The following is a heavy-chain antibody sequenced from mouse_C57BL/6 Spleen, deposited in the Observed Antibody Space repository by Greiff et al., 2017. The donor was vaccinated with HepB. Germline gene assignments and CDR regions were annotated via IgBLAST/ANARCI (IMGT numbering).Heavy chain of an antibody. J-gene: IGHJ2*01. Sequence: SSYWMHWVKQRPGQGLEWIGMIHPNSGSTNYNEKFKSKATLTVDKSSSTAYMQLSSLTSEDSAVYYCARWAAQVLDYWGQGTTLTVSS. D-gene: IGHD3-2*02. CDR3: ARWAAQVLDY. V-gene: IGHV1-64*01. CDR2: IHPNSGST. CDR1: SSYW.